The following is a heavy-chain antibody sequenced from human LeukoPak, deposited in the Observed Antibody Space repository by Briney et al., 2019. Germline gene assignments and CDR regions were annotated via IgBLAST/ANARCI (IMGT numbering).Heavy chain of an antibody. CDR1: GDSITYYY. V-gene: IGHV4-59*01. J-gene: IGHJ4*02. CDR2: VYYTGTT. Sequence: SETLSLTCTVPGDSITYYYWSWIRQAPGKGLEWIGYVYYTGTTNYNPSLKSRLTISLDTPNNQFSLKLSFVTAADTAVYYCATGRVYYGSEFWGQGTLVTVSS. CDR3: ATGRVYYGSEF. D-gene: IGHD3-10*01.